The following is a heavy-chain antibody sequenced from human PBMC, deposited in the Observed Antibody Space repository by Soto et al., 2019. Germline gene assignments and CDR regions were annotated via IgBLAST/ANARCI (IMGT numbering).Heavy chain of an antibody. CDR2: INQDGSQK. Sequence: GSLRLSAEAPGLTFSTYWMSWVRQAPGKGLEWVANINQDGSQKYYVDSVKGRFTLSRDKAKNSLYLQMNSLRDEDTAVYYCGTDLYYWGQGTLVTVSS. CDR3: GTDLYY. V-gene: IGHV3-7*01. D-gene: IGHD2-8*02. CDR1: GLTFSTYW. J-gene: IGHJ4*02.